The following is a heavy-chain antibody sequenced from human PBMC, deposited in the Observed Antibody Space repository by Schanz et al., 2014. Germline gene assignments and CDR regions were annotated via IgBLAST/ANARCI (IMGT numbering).Heavy chain of an antibody. CDR3: ARDRVGTNGMDDAFDI. J-gene: IGHJ3*02. Sequence: QVQLQQWGAGLLKPSETLSLTCTVSGGSISNYYWNWIRQPAGKGLEWIGRISTSGSTNYNPSLRSRVSMSIGTSKTPFSLRLSSLTAADTAVYYCARDRVGTNGMDDAFDIWGQGTMVTVSS. D-gene: IGHD1-26*01. V-gene: IGHV4-59*10. CDR1: GGSISNYY. CDR2: ISTSGST.